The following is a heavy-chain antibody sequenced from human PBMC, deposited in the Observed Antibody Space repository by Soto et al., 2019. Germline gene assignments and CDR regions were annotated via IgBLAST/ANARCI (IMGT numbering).Heavy chain of an antibody. V-gene: IGHV3-23*01. Sequence: GGSLRLSCAASGFTFSSYAMSWVRQAPGKWREWVSAISGSGGSTYYADSVKGRFTISRDNSKNTLYLQMISLRAEDTAVYYCAKAPGREYSWSYYFDYWGQGTLVTVSS. CDR2: ISGSGGST. J-gene: IGHJ4*02. CDR1: GFTFSSYA. CDR3: AKAPGREYSWSYYFDY. D-gene: IGHD1-26*01.